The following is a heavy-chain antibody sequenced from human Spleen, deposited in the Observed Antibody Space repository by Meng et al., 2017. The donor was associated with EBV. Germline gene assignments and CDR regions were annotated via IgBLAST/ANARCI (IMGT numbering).Heavy chain of an antibody. CDR1: GFSLKASGVG. V-gene: IGHV2-5*02. Sequence: TTLNGSGPTRVKPHQTLTLTCTFSGFSLKASGVGVGWIRQPSGKALEWLTLIFWDADKRYSPSLKSRLVITKDTSRNYVVVTMTNMDPVDTATYYCARINYYDSSGYVFDYWGQGTLVTVSS. CDR3: ARINYYDSSGYVFDY. CDR2: IFWDADK. D-gene: IGHD3-22*01. J-gene: IGHJ4*02.